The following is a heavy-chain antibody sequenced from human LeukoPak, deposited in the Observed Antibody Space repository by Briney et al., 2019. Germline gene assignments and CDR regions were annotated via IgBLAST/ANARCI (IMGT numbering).Heavy chain of an antibody. CDR3: AKDGIRYCTNGVCRYNWFDP. V-gene: IGHV3-23*01. CDR1: GFTFSSYA. D-gene: IGHD2-8*01. Sequence: PGGSLRLSCAASGFTFSSYAMSWVRQAPGKGLEWVSAISGSGGSTYYADSVKGRFTISRDNSKNTLYLQMNSLRAEDTALFFQAKDGIRYCTNGVCRYNWFDPWGQGTLVTVSS. CDR2: ISGSGGST. J-gene: IGHJ5*02.